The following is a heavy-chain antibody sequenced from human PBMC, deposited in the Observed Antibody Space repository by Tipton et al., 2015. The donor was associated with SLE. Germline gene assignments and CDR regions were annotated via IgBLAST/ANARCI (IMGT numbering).Heavy chain of an antibody. V-gene: IGHV4-28*03. Sequence: TLSLTCTVSGDSISSNYWWGWIRQPLGKGLEWIGYIYYSGSTYYNPSLKSRVTISVDTSKNQFSLKLSSVTAADTAVYYCARAGGGDSNWFDPWGQGTLVTVSS. CDR3: ARAGGGDSNWFDP. CDR2: IYYSGST. J-gene: IGHJ5*02. D-gene: IGHD2-21*01. CDR1: GDSISSNYW.